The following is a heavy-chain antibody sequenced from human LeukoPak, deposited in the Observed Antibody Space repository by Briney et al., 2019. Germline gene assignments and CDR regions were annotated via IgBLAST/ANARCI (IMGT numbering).Heavy chain of an antibody. J-gene: IGHJ4*02. V-gene: IGHV1-2*02. CDR3: ARLHYCSTSCPSIDY. CDR1: GYTFTGYY. D-gene: IGHD2-2*01. CDR2: INPNSGVT. Sequence: ASVKVSCKASGYTFTGYYMHWVRQAPGQGLEWMGWINPNSGVTNYAQKFQGRVTMTRDTSISTAYMELSRLRSDDTAVYYCARLHYCSTSCPSIDYWGQGTLVTVSS.